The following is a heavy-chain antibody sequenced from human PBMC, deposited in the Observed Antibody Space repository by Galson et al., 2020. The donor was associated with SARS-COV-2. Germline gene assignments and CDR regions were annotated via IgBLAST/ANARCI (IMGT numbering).Heavy chain of an antibody. Sequence: GGSLRLSCAASGFTFSSYAMSWVRQAPGTGLAWVSAISGRGGSTYYADSVKGRFTISRDNSKNTLYLQMNSLRAEDTAVYYCGKDPAQWLIPYGLGGGYTYFDYWGQGTLVTVSS. CDR1: GFTFSSYA. J-gene: IGHJ4*02. CDR3: GKDPAQWLIPYGLGGGYTYFDY. V-gene: IGHV3-23*01. CDR2: ISGRGGST. D-gene: IGHD6-19*01.